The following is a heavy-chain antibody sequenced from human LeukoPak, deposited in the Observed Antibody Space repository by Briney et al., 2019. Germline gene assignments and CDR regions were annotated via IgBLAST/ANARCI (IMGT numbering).Heavy chain of an antibody. CDR2: INTNTNNP. Sequence: GASVKVSCKASGYTFTSYTMYWVRQAPGQGLEWMGWINTNTNNPTYAQGFTGRFVFSLDTSVTTAYLQISSLKAEDTAVYYCARDVSSAAGDYWGQGTLVTVSS. CDR3: ARDVSSAAGDY. D-gene: IGHD6-25*01. V-gene: IGHV7-4-1*02. J-gene: IGHJ4*02. CDR1: GYTFTSYT.